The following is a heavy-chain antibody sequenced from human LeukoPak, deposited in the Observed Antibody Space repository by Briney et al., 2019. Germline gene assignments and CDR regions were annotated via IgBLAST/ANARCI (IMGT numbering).Heavy chain of an antibody. Sequence: GGSLRLSCAASGFTFSSYWMSWVRQAPGKGLEWVANIKQDGSEKYYVDSVKGRFTISRDNAKNSLYLETNSLRAEDTAVYSCARGTYGDYSFDIWGQGTMVTVSS. CDR1: GFTFSSYW. V-gene: IGHV3-7*01. CDR3: ARGTYGDYSFDI. CDR2: IKQDGSEK. D-gene: IGHD4-17*01. J-gene: IGHJ3*02.